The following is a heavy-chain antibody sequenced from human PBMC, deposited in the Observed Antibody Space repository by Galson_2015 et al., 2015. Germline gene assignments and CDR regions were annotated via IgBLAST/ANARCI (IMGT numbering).Heavy chain of an antibody. D-gene: IGHD6-19*01. CDR3: AKDLPVAGTSRKFDY. V-gene: IGHV3-23*01. CDR1: GFTVSNNY. CDR2: VSGNGGST. J-gene: IGHJ4*02. Sequence: SLRLSCAASGFTVSNNYMNWVRQAPGKGLEWVSSVSGNGGSTYYADSVKGRFTISRDNSKNTLYLQMNTVRAEDTAVYHCAKDLPVAGTSRKFDYWGQGTLVTVSS.